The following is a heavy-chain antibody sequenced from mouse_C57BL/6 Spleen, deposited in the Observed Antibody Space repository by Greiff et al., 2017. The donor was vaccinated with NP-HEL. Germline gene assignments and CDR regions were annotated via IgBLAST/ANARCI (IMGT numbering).Heavy chain of an antibody. J-gene: IGHJ4*01. Sequence: QVQLQQSGAELARPGASVKMSCKASGYTFTSYTMHWVKQRPGQGLEWIGYINPSSGYTKYNQKFKDKATLTADKSSSTAYMQLSSLTSEDSAVYDCARSGYGYDDAMDYWGQGTSVTVSS. CDR1: GYTFTSYT. V-gene: IGHV1-4*01. D-gene: IGHD2-2*01. CDR2: INPSSGYT. CDR3: ARSGYGYDDAMDY.